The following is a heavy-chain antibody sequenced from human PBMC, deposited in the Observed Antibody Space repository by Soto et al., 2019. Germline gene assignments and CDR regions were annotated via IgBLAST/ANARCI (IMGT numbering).Heavy chain of an antibody. Sequence: GGSVKIACRGCGDSLTSYWIGWVRQMPGKGLEWMGIIYPGDSDTRYSPSFQGQVTISADKSISTAYLQWSSLKASDTAMYYCARGRAGYYFDYWRKGPLVPVSS. CDR3: ARGRAGYYFDY. J-gene: IGHJ4*02. V-gene: IGHV5-51*01. D-gene: IGHD6-13*01. CDR2: IYPGDSDT. CDR1: GDSLTSYW.